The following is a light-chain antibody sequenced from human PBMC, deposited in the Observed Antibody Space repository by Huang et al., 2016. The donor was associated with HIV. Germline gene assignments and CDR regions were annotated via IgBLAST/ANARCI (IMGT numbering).Light chain of an antibody. J-gene: IGKJ2*01. V-gene: IGKV1-5*03. CDR2: KAS. Sequence: DIQMTQSPSTLSAAVGDRVTITCRSSQRVTSWLAWFQQKPGKAPKLRIYKASTLESGVPSRFSGSGSGTEFTLTIDSLQPDDVATYYCQQYSRSATFGQGTKLEIK. CDR3: QQYSRSAT. CDR1: QRVTSW.